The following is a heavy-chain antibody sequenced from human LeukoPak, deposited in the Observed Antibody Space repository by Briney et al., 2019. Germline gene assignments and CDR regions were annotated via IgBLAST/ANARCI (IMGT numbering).Heavy chain of an antibody. D-gene: IGHD2-8*01. V-gene: IGHV3-23*01. Sequence: GGSLRLSCAASRFTFSSYAMSWVRQAPGKGLEWVSAISGSGGSTYYADSVKGRFTISRDNSKNTLYLQMNSLRAEDTAVYYCAKAPNIMCTNGVCPFDYWGQGTLVTVSS. J-gene: IGHJ4*02. CDR1: RFTFSSYA. CDR3: AKAPNIMCTNGVCPFDY. CDR2: ISGSGGST.